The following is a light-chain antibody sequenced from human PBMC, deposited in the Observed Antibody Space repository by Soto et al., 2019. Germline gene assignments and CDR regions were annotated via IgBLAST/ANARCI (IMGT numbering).Light chain of an antibody. V-gene: IGKV4-1*01. CDR1: QSVLYSSNNQNY. Sequence: DIVMTQSPDSLAVSLGERATINCKSSQSVLYSSNNQNYLAWYQQKPGQPPKLLIYWTSTRESGVPDRFSGSGSGTYFTLTISSLQAEDVAVYYCQQYYSTPPTFGQGTKVEI. J-gene: IGKJ1*01. CDR2: WTS. CDR3: QQYYSTPPT.